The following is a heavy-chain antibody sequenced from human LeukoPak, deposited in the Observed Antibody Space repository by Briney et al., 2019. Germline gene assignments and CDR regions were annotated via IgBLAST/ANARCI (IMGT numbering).Heavy chain of an antibody. CDR3: ATQTEDIVVVPAPAAFDI. CDR1: GFTFDDYA. CDR2: ISWNSGSI. V-gene: IGHV3-9*01. J-gene: IGHJ3*02. Sequence: PGGSLRLSCAASGFTFDDYAMHWVRQAPGKGLEWVSGISWNSGSIGYADSVKGRFTISRDNAKNSLYLQMNSPRAEDTALYYCATQTEDIVVVPAPAAFDIWGQGTMVTVSS. D-gene: IGHD2-2*01.